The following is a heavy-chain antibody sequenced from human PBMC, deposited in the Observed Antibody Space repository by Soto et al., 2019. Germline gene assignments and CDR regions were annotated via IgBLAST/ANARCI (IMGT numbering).Heavy chain of an antibody. CDR2: IYYSGST. V-gene: IGHV4-59*01. D-gene: IGHD4-4*01. CDR1: GGSISSYY. CDR3: ARYGPDGYSFDY. Sequence: PSETLSLTCTVSGGSISSYYWSWIRQPPGKGLEWIGYIYYSGSTNYNPSLKSRVTISVDTSKNQFSLKLSSVTAADTAVYYCARYGPDGYSFDYWGQGTLVTVSS. J-gene: IGHJ4*02.